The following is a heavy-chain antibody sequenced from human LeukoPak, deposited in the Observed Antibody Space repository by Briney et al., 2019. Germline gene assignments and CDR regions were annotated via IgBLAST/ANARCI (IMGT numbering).Heavy chain of an antibody. CDR2: IYHSGGT. Sequence: SETLSLTCAVSGYSVSSGYYWGWIRQPPGKGLEWIGSIYHSGGTYYNPSLKSRVTISVDTSKNQFSLKLSSVTAADTTVYYCARVSDSYHYYYMDVWGKGTTVTVSS. V-gene: IGHV4-38-2*01. CDR3: ARVSDSYHYYYMDV. J-gene: IGHJ6*03. D-gene: IGHD5/OR15-5a*01. CDR1: GYSVSSGYY.